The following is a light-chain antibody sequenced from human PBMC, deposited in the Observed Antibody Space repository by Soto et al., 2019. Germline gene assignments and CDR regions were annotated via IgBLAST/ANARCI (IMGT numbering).Light chain of an antibody. V-gene: IGKV3-11*01. CDR1: QRVSSY. J-gene: IGKJ3*01. CDR3: QQHSSWHPLLT. Sequence: EIVLTQSPATLSLSPGERATLSCRASQRVSSYLAWYHQKPGQAPRLLIYDASNWATGIPARFSGSGSGTDFTLTISSLEPEDFALYYCQQHSSWHPLLTFGPGTKADPK. CDR2: DAS.